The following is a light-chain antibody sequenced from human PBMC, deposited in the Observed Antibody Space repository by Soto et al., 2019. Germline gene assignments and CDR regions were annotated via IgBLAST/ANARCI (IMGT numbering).Light chain of an antibody. Sequence: DIVMTQTPLSLPVTPGEPASISCRSSQSLRHSNGYIYLDWYLXKPGQSXXLXIYLASNRASGVPDRFSGSGSGTDFTLEISRVEADDVWAYYCMQALQTPLYTFGQGTRLEIK. CDR2: LAS. J-gene: IGKJ5*01. CDR3: MQALQTPLYT. CDR1: QSLRHSNGYIY. V-gene: IGKV2-28*01.